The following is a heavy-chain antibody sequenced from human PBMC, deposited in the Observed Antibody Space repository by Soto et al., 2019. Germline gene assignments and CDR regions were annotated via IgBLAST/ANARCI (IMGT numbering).Heavy chain of an antibody. CDR1: GYSISSGYY. CDR2: IYHSGST. V-gene: IGHV4-38-2*02. CDR3: ARDLDYYDSRPEWFDP. Sequence: PSETLSLTCAVSGYSISSGYYWGWIRQPPGKGLEWIGSIYHSGSTYYNPSLKSRVTISVDTSKNQFSLKLSSVTAADTAVYYCARDLDYYDSRPEWFDPWGQGTLVTVSS. J-gene: IGHJ5*02. D-gene: IGHD3-22*01.